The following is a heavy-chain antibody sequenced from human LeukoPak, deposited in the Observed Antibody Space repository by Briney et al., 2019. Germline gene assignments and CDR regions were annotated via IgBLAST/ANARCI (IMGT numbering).Heavy chain of an antibody. V-gene: IGHV4-59*01. CDR2: IYYSGST. Sequence: SETLSLTCTVSGGSISSYYWSWIRQPPGKGLEWIGYIYYSGSTNYNPSLESRVTISVDTSKNQFSLKLSSVTAADTAVYYCARGPVGYCSSTSCYPDYYYGMDVWGQGTTVTVSS. CDR3: ARGPVGYCSSTSCYPDYYYGMDV. J-gene: IGHJ6*02. D-gene: IGHD2-2*01. CDR1: GGSISSYY.